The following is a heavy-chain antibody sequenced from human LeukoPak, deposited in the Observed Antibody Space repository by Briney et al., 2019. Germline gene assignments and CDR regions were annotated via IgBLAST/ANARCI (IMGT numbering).Heavy chain of an antibody. Sequence: PGRSLRLSCAASGFTFSSYGMHWVRQAPGKGLEWVAVIWFDGTNRYRGDSVKGRFTISRDNSKNTLYLQMNSLRAEDTAVYYCARDIYDSSGYYLIDYWGQGTLVTVSS. CDR2: IWFDGTNR. D-gene: IGHD3-22*01. CDR1: GFTFSSYG. J-gene: IGHJ4*02. V-gene: IGHV3-33*01. CDR3: ARDIYDSSGYYLIDY.